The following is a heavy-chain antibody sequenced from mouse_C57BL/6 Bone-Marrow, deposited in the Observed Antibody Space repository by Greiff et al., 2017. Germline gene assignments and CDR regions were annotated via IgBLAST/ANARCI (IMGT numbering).Heavy chain of an antibody. D-gene: IGHD1-1*02. CDR3: ARKEDYAPFAY. V-gene: IGHV2-2*01. CDR2: IWSGGST. CDR1: GFSLTSYG. Sequence: QVQLQQSGPGLVQPSQSLSITCTVSGFSLTSYGVHWVRQSPGKGLEWLGVIWSGGSTDYNAAFISRLSISKDNSKSQVFFKMNSLQADDTAIYYCARKEDYAPFAYWGQGTLVTVSA. J-gene: IGHJ3*01.